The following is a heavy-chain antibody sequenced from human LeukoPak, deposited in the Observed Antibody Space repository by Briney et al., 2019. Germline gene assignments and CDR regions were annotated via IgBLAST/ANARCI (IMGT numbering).Heavy chain of an antibody. CDR3: ARLSTVTTSFDY. V-gene: IGHV4-59*12. D-gene: IGHD4-17*01. CDR1: GGAISYYY. CDR2: IYHSGST. J-gene: IGHJ4*02. Sequence: SETLSLTCTVSGGAISYYYWNWIRQPPGKGLEWIGSIYHSGSTYYNASLKSRVTTLVDMSKNQFSLKLSSVTAADTAVYYCARLSTVTTSFDYWGQGTLVTVSS.